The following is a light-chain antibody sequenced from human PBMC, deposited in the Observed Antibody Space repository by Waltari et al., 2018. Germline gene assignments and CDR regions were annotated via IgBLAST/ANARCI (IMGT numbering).Light chain of an antibody. Sequence: QSALTQPRSVSGYPGQSVTISCTGTSSDVGRYISVSWYQQHPGKAPKRIIYDVSKRPSGVPDRVSGSKSGNTASLTISGLQAEDEADYYCCSYAGSYTLLFGGGTKLTVL. CDR1: SSDVGRYIS. CDR2: DVS. CDR3: CSYAGSYTLL. J-gene: IGLJ3*02. V-gene: IGLV2-11*01.